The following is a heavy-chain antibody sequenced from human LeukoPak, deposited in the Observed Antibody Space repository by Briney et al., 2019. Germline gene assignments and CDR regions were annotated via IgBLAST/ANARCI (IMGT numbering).Heavy chain of an antibody. CDR1: GYTFTGYH. V-gene: IGHV1-2*06. D-gene: IGHD2-2*01. CDR3: ARDYCSSTSCLFDY. CDR2: INPNSGDT. Sequence: GASVKVSRKASGYTFTGYHMHWVRRAPGQGLEWMGRINPNSGDTNYAQKFQGRVTMTRDTSTSTAYMELSGLRSDDTAVYYCARDYCSSTSCLFDYWGQGALVTVSS. J-gene: IGHJ4*02.